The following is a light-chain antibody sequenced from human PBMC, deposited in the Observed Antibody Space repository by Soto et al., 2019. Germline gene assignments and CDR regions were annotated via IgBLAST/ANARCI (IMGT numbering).Light chain of an antibody. CDR1: DIGSKG. V-gene: IGLV3-21*01. CDR2: SDT. CDR3: QVWDSGSAHVV. J-gene: IGLJ2*01. Sequence: ELTQPPSVSVAPGKTASISCGGNDIGSKGVHWYQQKPGQAPVLVIYSDTDLPPVITERFSGSNSANLSTLTISRVEAGDEADYYCQVWDSGSAHVVFGGGTKLTVL.